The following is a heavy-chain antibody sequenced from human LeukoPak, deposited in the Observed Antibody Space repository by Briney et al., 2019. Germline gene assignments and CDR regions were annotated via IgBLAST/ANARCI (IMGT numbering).Heavy chain of an antibody. Sequence: PGGSLSLSCTGSGFTFGDHSMIWVRQAPGQGLEWVGCVRTKPYGGTTDYAASVAGRFTISRDDSRGIAYLQMNSLKIDDTAVYFCTRGRIGYCSGTSCYLDSWGQGTLVTVSS. J-gene: IGHJ4*02. CDR1: GFTFGDHS. D-gene: IGHD2-2*01. CDR2: VRTKPYGGTT. CDR3: TRGRIGYCSGTSCYLDS. V-gene: IGHV3-49*04.